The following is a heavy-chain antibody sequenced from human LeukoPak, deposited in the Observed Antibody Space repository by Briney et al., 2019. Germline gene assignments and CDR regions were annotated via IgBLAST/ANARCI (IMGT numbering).Heavy chain of an antibody. CDR2: ISSSSSYI. V-gene: IGHV3-21*01. D-gene: IGHD4-17*01. Sequence: GGSLRLSCAASGFTFSSYSMNWVRQAPGKGLEWVSSISSSSSYIYYADSVKGRFTISRDNAKNSLYLQMNSLRAEDTAVYYCARDGGRYGDYDYWGQGTLVTVSS. J-gene: IGHJ4*02. CDR1: GFTFSSYS. CDR3: ARDGGRYGDYDY.